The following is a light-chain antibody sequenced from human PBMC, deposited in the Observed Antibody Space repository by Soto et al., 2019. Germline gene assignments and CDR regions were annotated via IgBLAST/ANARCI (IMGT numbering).Light chain of an antibody. CDR1: QNINKW. CDR2: DAS. V-gene: IGKV1-5*01. CDR3: QQYNTYEGT. Sequence: DNQMTQSPSTLSAFVGDRVTITCRASQNINKWLAWYHKKPGKDPKLLIYDASTLESGVPSRFSGSGSGTEFNLTISRLQTDDFGSYYCQQYNTYEGTFGQGTKVDIK. J-gene: IGKJ1*01.